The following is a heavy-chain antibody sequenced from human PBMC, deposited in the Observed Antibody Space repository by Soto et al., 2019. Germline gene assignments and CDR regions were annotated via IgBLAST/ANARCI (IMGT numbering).Heavy chain of an antibody. CDR3: ARVPDR. J-gene: IGHJ5*02. CDR1: GGSVTSSSYY. D-gene: IGHD2-2*01. Sequence: SETLSLTCTVSGGSVTSSSYYWGWIRQPPGKGPEWIGSIYYDGTTYYNPSLKSRVTIPVDTSKNQFSLKVTSVTAADTAVYYCARVPDRWGQGTLVTVSS. V-gene: IGHV4-39*07. CDR2: IYYDGTT.